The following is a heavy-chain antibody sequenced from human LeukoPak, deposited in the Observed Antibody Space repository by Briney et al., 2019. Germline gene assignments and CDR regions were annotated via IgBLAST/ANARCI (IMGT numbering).Heavy chain of an antibody. CDR2: VYPGDSDT. Sequence: GESLKISFKGSGYSFTSYWIDWVRQMPGEGLEWMGIVYPGDSDTRCSPSFQGQVTISADKSITTAYLQWSSLKASDTAIYYCARRPRFSSGRYLEYGMDVWGQGTTVTVSS. CDR1: GYSFTSYW. CDR3: ARRPRFSSGRYLEYGMDV. J-gene: IGHJ6*02. V-gene: IGHV5-51*01. D-gene: IGHD6-19*01.